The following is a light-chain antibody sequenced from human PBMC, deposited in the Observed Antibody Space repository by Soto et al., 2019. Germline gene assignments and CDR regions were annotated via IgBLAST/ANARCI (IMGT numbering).Light chain of an antibody. CDR1: QSVSNGF. Sequence: EIVLTQSPGTLSLSPGERATLSCRATQSVSNGFLAGYQQRPGQAPRLLIYHASSRATGISDRFSGSGSGTDFTLTISRLEPEDFSVYYCQQYGGPPATFGQGTKVQVK. V-gene: IGKV3-20*01. CDR2: HAS. CDR3: QQYGGPPAT. J-gene: IGKJ1*01.